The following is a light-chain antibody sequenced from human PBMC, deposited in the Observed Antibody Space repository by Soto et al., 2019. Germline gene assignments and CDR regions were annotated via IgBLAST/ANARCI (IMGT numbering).Light chain of an antibody. CDR1: TGAVTSGHY. CDR3: LLSDRGARV. CDR2: DRD. J-gene: IGLJ3*02. Sequence: QAVVTQEPSLTVSPGGTVTLTCGSSTGAVTSGHYPYWFQQKPGQAPRTLIYDRDNNHSWTPARFSGSLLGGKAALTLSGAQPEDEAEYYCLLSDRGARVFGGGTKLTVL. V-gene: IGLV7-46*01.